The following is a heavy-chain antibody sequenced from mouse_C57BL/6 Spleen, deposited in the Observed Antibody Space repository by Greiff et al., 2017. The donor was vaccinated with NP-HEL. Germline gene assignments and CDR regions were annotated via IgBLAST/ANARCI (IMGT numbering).Heavy chain of an antibody. D-gene: IGHD2-4*01. Sequence: EVQGVESGGGLVKPGGSLKLSCAASGFTFSSYAMSWVRQTPEKRLEWVATISDGGSYTYYPDNVKGRFTISRDNAKNNLYLQMSHLKSGDTAMYYCARAPYYDYDGYYVDYWGQGTTLTVSS. CDR2: ISDGGSYT. CDR1: GFTFSSYA. V-gene: IGHV5-4*01. J-gene: IGHJ2*01. CDR3: ARAPYYDYDGYYVDY.